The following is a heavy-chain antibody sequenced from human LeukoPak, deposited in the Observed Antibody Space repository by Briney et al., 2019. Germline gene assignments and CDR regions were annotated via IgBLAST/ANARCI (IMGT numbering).Heavy chain of an antibody. CDR3: VKDRNYYGSGSAYFDY. CDR2: ISWNSAAV. Sequence: AGGSLRLSCAASGFRFDDCDMHWVRQVPGKGLEWVSSISWNSAAVGYADSVKGRFTISRDNANNSLYLHMSSMRQDDTAVYYCVKDRNYYGSGSAYFDYWGQGTLVTVSS. D-gene: IGHD3-10*01. J-gene: IGHJ4*02. V-gene: IGHV3-9*01. CDR1: GFRFDDCD.